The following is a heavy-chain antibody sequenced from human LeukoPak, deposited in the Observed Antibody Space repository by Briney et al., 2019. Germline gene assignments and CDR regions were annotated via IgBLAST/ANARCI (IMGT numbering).Heavy chain of an antibody. CDR1: GGSISSHY. Sequence: WETLSLTCTVSGGSISSHYWNWIRQPPGKGLEWIGYIYYSGSTNYNSSLKSRVTISVDTSKNQFSLKLSSVTAADTAVYYCARWRSRGFERDYSNQYYFDYWGQGTLVTVSS. D-gene: IGHD4-11*01. V-gene: IGHV4-59*11. CDR3: ARWRSRGFERDYSNQYYFDY. J-gene: IGHJ4*02. CDR2: IYYSGST.